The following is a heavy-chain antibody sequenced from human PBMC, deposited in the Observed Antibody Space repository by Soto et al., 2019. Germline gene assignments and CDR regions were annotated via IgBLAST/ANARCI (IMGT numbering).Heavy chain of an antibody. Sequence: SETLSLTCTVSGGSISSYYWSWIRQPAGKGLEWIGRIYTSGSTNYNPSLKSRVTMSVDTSKNQFSLKLSSVTAADTAVYYCAREKDLAYCGGDCSARPATFDYWGQGTLVTVSS. V-gene: IGHV4-4*07. CDR1: GGSISSYY. D-gene: IGHD2-21*02. CDR3: AREKDLAYCGGDCSARPATFDY. J-gene: IGHJ4*02. CDR2: IYTSGST.